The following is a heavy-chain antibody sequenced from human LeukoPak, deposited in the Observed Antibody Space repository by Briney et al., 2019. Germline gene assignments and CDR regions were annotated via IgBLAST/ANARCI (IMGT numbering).Heavy chain of an antibody. CDR1: GFPFNDYS. Sequence: GSLRLSCAASGFPFNDYSMNWVRQAPGKGLEWISYIGISSGNTKYADSVKGRFTISGDNAKNSLYLQMNNLRVEDTAVYYCARQHNYAFDNWGQGTLVTVSS. V-gene: IGHV3-48*04. CDR3: ARQHNYAFDN. J-gene: IGHJ4*02. CDR2: IGISSGNT. D-gene: IGHD1-1*01.